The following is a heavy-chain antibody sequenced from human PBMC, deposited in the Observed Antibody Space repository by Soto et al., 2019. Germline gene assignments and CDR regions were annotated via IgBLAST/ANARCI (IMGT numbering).Heavy chain of an antibody. CDR1: GFTFSSYW. Sequence: GGSLRLSCAASGFTFSSYWMSWVRQAPGKGLEWVANIKQDGSEKYYVDSVKGRFTISRDNAKNSLYLQMNSLRAEDTAVYYCARAWRFGELEDYYYMDVWGKGTTVTVSS. J-gene: IGHJ6*03. D-gene: IGHD3-10*01. V-gene: IGHV3-7*01. CDR2: IKQDGSEK. CDR3: ARAWRFGELEDYYYMDV.